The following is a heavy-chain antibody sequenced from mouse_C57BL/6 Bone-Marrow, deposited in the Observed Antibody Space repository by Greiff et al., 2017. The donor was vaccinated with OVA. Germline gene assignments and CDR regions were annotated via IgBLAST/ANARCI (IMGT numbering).Heavy chain of an antibody. D-gene: IGHD2-5*01. V-gene: IGHV1-22*01. CDR3: ARSGYYSNYEEDY. Sequence: EVQLQQSGPELVKPGASVKMSCKASGYTFTDYNMHWVKQSHGKSLEWIGYINPNNGGTSYNQKFKGKATLTVNKSSSTAYMELRSLTSEDSAVYYCARSGYYSNYEEDYWGQGTTLTVSS. CDR1: GYTFTDYN. CDR2: INPNNGGT. J-gene: IGHJ2*01.